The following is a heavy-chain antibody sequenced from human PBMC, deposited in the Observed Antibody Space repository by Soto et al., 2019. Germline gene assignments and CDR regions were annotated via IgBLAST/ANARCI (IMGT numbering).Heavy chain of an antibody. J-gene: IGHJ4*02. CDR2: ISYDGSNK. V-gene: IGHV3-30*18. CDR3: AKALTDRVSLWLRPWIDY. Sequence: HPGGSLRLSCAASGFTFSSYGMHWVRQAPGKGLEWVAVISYDGSNKYYADSVKGRFTISRDNSKNTLYLQMNSLRAEDTAVYYCAKALTDRVSLWLRPWIDYWGQGTLVTSPQ. CDR1: GFTFSSYG. D-gene: IGHD5-12*01.